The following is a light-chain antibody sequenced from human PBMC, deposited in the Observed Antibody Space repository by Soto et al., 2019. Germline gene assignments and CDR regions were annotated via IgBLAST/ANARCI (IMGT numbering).Light chain of an antibody. Sequence: EIVMTQSPATLSVSPGERATLSCRASQSVSSSYLAWYQQTPGQAPRLLIYGASSRATGIPDRFSGSGSGTDFTLTISRLEPEDFAVYYCQQYGSSLITFGQGTRLEI. CDR2: GAS. CDR3: QQYGSSLIT. V-gene: IGKV3-20*01. CDR1: QSVSSSY. J-gene: IGKJ5*01.